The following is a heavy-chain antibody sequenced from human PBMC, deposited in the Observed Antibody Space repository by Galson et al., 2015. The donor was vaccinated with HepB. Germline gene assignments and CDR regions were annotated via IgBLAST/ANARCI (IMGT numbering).Heavy chain of an antibody. V-gene: IGHV3-30-3*01. CDR3: ARVADADYGDHTHFDY. D-gene: IGHD4-17*01. J-gene: IGHJ4*02. CDR2: ISYDGNNK. CDR1: GFSFSGYE. Sequence: SLRLSCAASGFSFSGYEMHWVRQAPGKGLEWVAVISYDGNNKHYADSVKGRFTISRDNSKNTLSLQMNSLRTEDTAIYYCARVADADYGDHTHFDYWGQGTLVTVSS.